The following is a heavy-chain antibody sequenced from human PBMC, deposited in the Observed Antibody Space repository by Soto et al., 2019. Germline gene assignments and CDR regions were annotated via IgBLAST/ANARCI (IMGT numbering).Heavy chain of an antibody. Sequence: ASVKVSCKASGYTFTSYYMHWVRQAPGQGLEWMGIINPSGGSTSYAQKFKGRVTMTRDTSTSTVYMELSSLRSEDTAVYYCARGEPSYDFWSGYPPLLFDYWGQGTLVTVSS. CDR1: GYTFTSYY. J-gene: IGHJ4*02. CDR2: INPSGGST. D-gene: IGHD3-3*01. V-gene: IGHV1-46*03. CDR3: ARGEPSYDFWSGYPPLLFDY.